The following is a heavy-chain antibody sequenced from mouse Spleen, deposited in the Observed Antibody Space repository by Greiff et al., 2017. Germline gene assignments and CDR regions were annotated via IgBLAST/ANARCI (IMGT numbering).Heavy chain of an antibody. D-gene: IGHD3-1*01. CDR1: GFNIKDTY. V-gene: IGHV14-3*02. CDR2: IDPANGNT. J-gene: IGHJ3*01. CDR3: ARELGLRPFAY. Sequence: EVKLMESGAELVKPGASVKLSCTASGFNIKDTYMHWVKQRPEQGLEWIGRIDPANGNTKYDPKFQGKATITADTSSNTAYLQLSSLTSEDTAVYYCARELGLRPFAYWGQGTLVTVSA.